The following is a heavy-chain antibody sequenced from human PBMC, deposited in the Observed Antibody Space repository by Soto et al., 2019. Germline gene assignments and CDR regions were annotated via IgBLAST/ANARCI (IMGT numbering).Heavy chain of an antibody. CDR2: IIPMFGTA. V-gene: IGHV1-69*13. D-gene: IGHD6-19*01. CDR1: GGTFSSYA. CDR3: ARGRYTSGRTHAFHF. Sequence: ASVKVSCKASGGTFSSYAINWVRQAPGQGLEWMGGIIPMFGTANYAQKFQGKVTITADESTSTVFMELSSLRSEDTAVYYCARGRYTSGRTHAFHFWGQGTMVTVSS. J-gene: IGHJ3*01.